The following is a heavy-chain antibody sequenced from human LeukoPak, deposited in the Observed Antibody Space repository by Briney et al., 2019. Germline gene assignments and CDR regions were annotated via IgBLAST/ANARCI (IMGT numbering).Heavy chain of an antibody. Sequence: SETLSLTCTVSGGSISSGSYYWSWIRQPAGKGLEWIGRIYTSGSTNYNPSLKSRVTISVDTSKNQFSLKLSSVTAADTAVYYCARDPRFYYDSRGAFDIWGRGTMVTVSS. D-gene: IGHD3-22*01. CDR1: GGSISSGSYY. CDR3: ARDPRFYYDSRGAFDI. V-gene: IGHV4-61*02. J-gene: IGHJ3*02. CDR2: IYTSGST.